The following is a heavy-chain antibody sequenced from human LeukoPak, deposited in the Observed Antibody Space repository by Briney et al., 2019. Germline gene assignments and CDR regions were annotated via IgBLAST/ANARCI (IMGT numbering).Heavy chain of an antibody. J-gene: IGHJ4*02. CDR2: ISAYNGNT. CDR1: NYTFNSYG. V-gene: IGHV1-18*01. D-gene: IGHD6-25*01. CDR3: ARGIAAAAIIPPYFDY. Sequence: ASVKVSCKASNYTFNSYGISWVRQAPGQGLEWMGWISAYNGNTNYAQKLQGRVTMTTDTSTSTAYMELRSLRSDDTAVYYCARGIAAAAIIPPYFDYWGQGTLVTISS.